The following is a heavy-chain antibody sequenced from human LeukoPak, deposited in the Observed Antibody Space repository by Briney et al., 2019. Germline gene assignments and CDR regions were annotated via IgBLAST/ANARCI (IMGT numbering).Heavy chain of an antibody. CDR2: TNPNSGNT. CDR1: GYTFTSYD. Sequence: ASVKVSCKASGYTFTSYDINWVRQATGQGLEWMGWTNPNSGNTGYAQKFQGRVTMTRNTSISTAYMELSSLRSEDTAVYYCARRRARRGSGWSSFDAFDIWGQGTMVTVSS. J-gene: IGHJ3*02. D-gene: IGHD6-19*01. CDR3: ARRRARRGSGWSSFDAFDI. V-gene: IGHV1-8*01.